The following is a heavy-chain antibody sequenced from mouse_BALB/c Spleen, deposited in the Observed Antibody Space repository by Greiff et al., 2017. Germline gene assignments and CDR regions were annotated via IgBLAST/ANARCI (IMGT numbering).Heavy chain of an antibody. CDR3: ATYYGNYVDYAMDY. CDR1: GFSLTSYG. Sequence: VMLVESGPGLVQPSQSLSITCTVSGFSLTSYGVHWVRQSPGKGLEWLGVIWSGGSTDYNAAFISRLSISKDNSKSQVFFKMNSLQANDTAIYYCATYYGNYVDYAMDYWGQGTSVTVSS. J-gene: IGHJ4*01. CDR2: IWSGGST. D-gene: IGHD2-10*01. V-gene: IGHV2-2*02.